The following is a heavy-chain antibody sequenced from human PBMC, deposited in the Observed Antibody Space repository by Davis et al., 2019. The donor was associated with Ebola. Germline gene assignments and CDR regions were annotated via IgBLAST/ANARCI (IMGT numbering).Heavy chain of an antibody. CDR3: ATQYSNGWFDP. CDR1: GGSISSYY. D-gene: IGHD4-11*01. Sequence: MPSETLSLTCTVSGGSISSYYWSWIRQPPGKGLEWIGYIYYSGSTNFNPSLKSRVTMSVDMSKNQFSLKLSSVTAADTAVYYCATQYSNGWFDPWGQGTLVTVSS. V-gene: IGHV4-59*01. J-gene: IGHJ5*02. CDR2: IYYSGST.